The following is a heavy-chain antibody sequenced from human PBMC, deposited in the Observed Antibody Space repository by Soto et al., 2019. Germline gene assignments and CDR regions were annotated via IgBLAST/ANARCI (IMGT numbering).Heavy chain of an antibody. CDR3: ARVKYYDSSGYPCDY. CDR2: INPNSGGT. J-gene: IGHJ4*02. CDR1: GYTFTGYY. D-gene: IGHD3-22*01. V-gene: IGHV1-2*02. Sequence: QVQLVQSGAEVKKPGSSVKVSCKASGYTFTGYYMHWVRQAPGQGLEWMGWINPNSGGTNYAQKFQGRVTMTRDTSISTAYMELSRLRSDDTAVYYCARVKYYDSSGYPCDYWGQGTLVTVSS.